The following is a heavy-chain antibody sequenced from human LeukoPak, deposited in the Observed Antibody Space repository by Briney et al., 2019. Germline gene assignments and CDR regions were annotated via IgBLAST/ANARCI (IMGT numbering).Heavy chain of an antibody. D-gene: IGHD2-2*01. CDR2: IDYVGST. CDR1: VGSISSYY. J-gene: IGHJ4*02. Sequence: PSETLSLTCTVSVGSISSYYWSWIRQPPGKGLEWIGYIDYVGSTNYNPSRKGRVNISVDTSKNQFSLKLSSVTAADTAVYYCARFPVVVVPAATPFDYWGQGTLVTVSS. V-gene: IGHV4-59*01. CDR3: ARFPVVVVPAATPFDY.